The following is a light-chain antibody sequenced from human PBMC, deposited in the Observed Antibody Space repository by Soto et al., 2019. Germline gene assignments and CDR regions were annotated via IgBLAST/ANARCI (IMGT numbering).Light chain of an antibody. CDR1: QSVTSCF. Sequence: EVVLTQSPGTLSLSPGERATISCRSSQSVTSCFLSCFQQQPGQPPRLLLYGASRRAAGTPDRFSGSGSGTDFTLIISGLEPEDFAVYYCQLYGNYLFTFGQGTKLEI. V-gene: IGKV3-20*01. CDR2: GAS. CDR3: QLYGNYLFT. J-gene: IGKJ2*01.